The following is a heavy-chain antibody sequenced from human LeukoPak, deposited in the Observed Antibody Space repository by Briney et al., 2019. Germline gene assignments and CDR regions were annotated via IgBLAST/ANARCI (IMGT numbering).Heavy chain of an antibody. CDR3: ARVVRGTTVTYYYYYYMDV. CDR2: IYYSGST. D-gene: IGHD4-11*01. Sequence: SETLSLTCTVSGGYISSHYWSWIRQPPGKGLEWIGYIYYSGSTNYNPSLKSRVTISVDTSKNQFSLKLSSVTAADTAVYYCARVVRGTTVTYYYYYYMDVWGKGTTVTVSS. V-gene: IGHV4-59*11. J-gene: IGHJ6*03. CDR1: GGYISSHY.